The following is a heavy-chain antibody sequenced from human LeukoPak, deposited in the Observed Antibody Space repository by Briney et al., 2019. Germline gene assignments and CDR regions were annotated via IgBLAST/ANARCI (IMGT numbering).Heavy chain of an antibody. Sequence: PSQTLSLTCTVSGGSISSGDYYWSWIRQPPGKGLEWIGSIYYSGSTYYNPSLKSRVTISVDTSKNQFSLKLSSVTAADTAVYYCARRGGGYSYGLFDYWGQGTLVTVSS. CDR2: IYYSGST. J-gene: IGHJ4*02. D-gene: IGHD5-18*01. V-gene: IGHV4-39*01. CDR3: ARRGGGYSYGLFDY. CDR1: GGSISSGDYY.